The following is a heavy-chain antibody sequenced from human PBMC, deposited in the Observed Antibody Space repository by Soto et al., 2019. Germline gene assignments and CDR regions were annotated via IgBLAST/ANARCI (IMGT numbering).Heavy chain of an antibody. D-gene: IGHD5-18*01. V-gene: IGHV3-30*18. CDR3: AKIRVDTAMALDY. CDR2: ISYDGSNK. J-gene: IGHJ4*02. Sequence: PGGSLRLSCAASGFTFSSYGMHWVRQAPGKGLEWVAVISYDGSNKYYAGSVKGRFTISRDNSKNTLYLQMNSLRAEDTAVYYCAKIRVDTAMALDYWGQGTLVTVSS. CDR1: GFTFSSYG.